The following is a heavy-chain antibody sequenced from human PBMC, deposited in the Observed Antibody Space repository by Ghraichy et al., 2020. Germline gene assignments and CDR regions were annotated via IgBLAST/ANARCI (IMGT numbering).Heavy chain of an antibody. Sequence: GGSLRLSCAASGFTFDDYAMHWVRQAPGKGLEWVSLISWDGGSTYYADSVKGRFTISRDNSKNSLYLQMNSLRAEDTALYYCAKANTASHYYYGMDVWGQGTTVTVSS. D-gene: IGHD5-18*01. CDR3: AKANTASHYYYGMDV. CDR1: GFTFDDYA. CDR2: ISWDGGST. J-gene: IGHJ6*02. V-gene: IGHV3-43D*03.